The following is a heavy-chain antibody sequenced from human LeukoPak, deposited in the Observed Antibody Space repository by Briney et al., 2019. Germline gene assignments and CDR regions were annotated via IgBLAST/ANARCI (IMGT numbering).Heavy chain of an antibody. CDR3: ARARGEVVAHFDY. D-gene: IGHD2-15*01. CDR1: GGSISSYY. V-gene: IGHV4-59*01. J-gene: IGHJ4*02. CDR2: IYYSGST. Sequence: SETLSLTCTVSGGSISSYYWSWIRPPPGKGLEWIGYIYYSGSTNYNPSLKSRVTISVDTSKNQFSLKLSSVTAADTAVYYCARARGEVVAHFDYWGQGTLVTVSS.